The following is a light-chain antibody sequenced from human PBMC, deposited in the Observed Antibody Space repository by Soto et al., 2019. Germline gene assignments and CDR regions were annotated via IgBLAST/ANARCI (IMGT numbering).Light chain of an antibody. V-gene: IGLV1-40*01. Sequence: QSVLTQPPSVSGAPGQRVTISCTGSSSNIGAGYDVPWYQQFPGTAPKLLIYGNSNRPSGVPDRFSGSKSGTSASLAITGLQAEDEADYYCQSYDSSLSGVFGSGTRSPS. CDR2: GNS. J-gene: IGLJ1*01. CDR1: SSNIGAGYD. CDR3: QSYDSSLSGV.